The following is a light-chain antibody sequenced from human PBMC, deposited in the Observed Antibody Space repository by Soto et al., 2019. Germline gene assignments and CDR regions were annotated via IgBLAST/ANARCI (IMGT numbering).Light chain of an antibody. V-gene: IGLV2-8*01. J-gene: IGLJ1*01. CDR1: SSDVGGYNY. CDR3: SSYAGSSNV. Sequence: SVLTQPPSASGSPGQSVAISCTGTSSDVGGYNYVSWYQQHPGKAPKLMIYEVNKRPSGVSDRFSGSKSGNTASLTVSGLQAEDEADYYCSSYAGSSNVFGTGTKVTVL. CDR2: EVN.